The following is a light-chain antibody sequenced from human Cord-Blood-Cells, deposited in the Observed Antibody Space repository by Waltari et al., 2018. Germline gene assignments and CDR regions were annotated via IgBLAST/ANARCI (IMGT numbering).Light chain of an antibody. CDR3: CSYAGSYTYV. Sequence: QSALTQPRSVSGSPGQAVTLSSPGTTSYVGGYNYVSWYQQHPGKAPQLMNYDLSNRPSGVPDRFSGSKSGNTASLTISGLQAEDEADYYCCSYAGSYTYVFGTGTKVTVL. CDR1: TSYVGGYNY. J-gene: IGLJ1*01. V-gene: IGLV2-11*01. CDR2: DLS.